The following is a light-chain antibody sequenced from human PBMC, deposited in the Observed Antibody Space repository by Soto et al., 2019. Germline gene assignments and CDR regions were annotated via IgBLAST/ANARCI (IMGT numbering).Light chain of an antibody. CDR3: CSYAGSGIAV. CDR1: SSDVGSYNL. J-gene: IGLJ7*01. Sequence: QSVLTQPASVSGSPGQPITISCTGTSSDVGSYNLVSWYQQRPGKAPKLMIYEATKRPSGVSNRFSGSKSGSTASLTISGLQPEDEADYYCCSYAGSGIAVFGGGTQLTVL. V-gene: IGLV2-23*01. CDR2: EAT.